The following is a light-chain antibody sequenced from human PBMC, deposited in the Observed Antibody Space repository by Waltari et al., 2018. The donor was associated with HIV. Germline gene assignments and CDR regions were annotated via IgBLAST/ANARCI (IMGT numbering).Light chain of an antibody. CDR1: SSDVGGYNY. J-gene: IGLJ2*01. CDR3: SSYTSSSLEV. Sequence: QSALTQPASVSGSPGQSITISCTGTSSDVGGYNYVSWYQQHPGKAPKVMIYEVSKRPSGVSNRFSGSKSGNTASLTISGLQVGDEAEYYCSSYTSSSLEVFGGGTKLTVL. CDR2: EVS. V-gene: IGLV2-14*03.